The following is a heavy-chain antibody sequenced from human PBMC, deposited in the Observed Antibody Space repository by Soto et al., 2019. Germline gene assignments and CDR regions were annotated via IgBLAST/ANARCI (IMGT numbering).Heavy chain of an antibody. Sequence: QVQLVQSGAEVKKPGSSVKVSCKASGGTFSRHAINWVRQAPGHGLQWMGGLVPLFGTANYAQKSQGRVTITADDTTSPADMDVRSLGSKDAAAYYCARAYGQDLSGGNCYFYFWGQGTLVTVSS. CDR3: ARAYGQDLSGGNCYFYF. J-gene: IGHJ4*02. CDR1: GGTFSRHA. V-gene: IGHV1-69*01. CDR2: LVPLFGTA. D-gene: IGHD2-15*01.